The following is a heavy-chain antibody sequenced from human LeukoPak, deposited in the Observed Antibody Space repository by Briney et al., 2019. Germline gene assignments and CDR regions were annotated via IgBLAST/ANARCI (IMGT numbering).Heavy chain of an antibody. CDR1: GGSISSSSYY. CDR3: ASASVRGVIGVYYYYYGMDV. J-gene: IGHJ6*02. V-gene: IGHV4-39*07. Sequence: PSETLSLTCTVSGGSISSSSYYWGWIRQPPGKGLEWIGSIYYSGSTYYNPSLKSRVTISVDTSKNQFSLKLSSVTAADTAVYYCASASVRGVIGVYYYYYGMDVWGQGTTVTVSS. D-gene: IGHD3-10*01. CDR2: IYYSGST.